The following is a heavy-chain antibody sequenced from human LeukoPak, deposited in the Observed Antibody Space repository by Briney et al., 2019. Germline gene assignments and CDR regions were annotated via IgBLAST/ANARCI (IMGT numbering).Heavy chain of an antibody. CDR2: IYYSGST. J-gene: IGHJ6*03. V-gene: IGHV4-59*01. D-gene: IGHD2-15*01. Sequence: SETLSLTCTVSGGSISSYYWSWIRQLPGKGLEWIGYIYYSGSTNYNPSLKSRVTISVDTSKNQFSLKLSSVTAADTAVYYCASSRWYYYMDVWGKGTTVTVSS. CDR1: GGSISSYY. CDR3: ASSRWYYYMDV.